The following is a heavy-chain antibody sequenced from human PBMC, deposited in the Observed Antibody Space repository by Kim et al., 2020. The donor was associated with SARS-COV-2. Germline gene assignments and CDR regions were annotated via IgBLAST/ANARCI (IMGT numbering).Heavy chain of an antibody. D-gene: IGHD3-10*01. Sequence: GGSLRLSCAASAFIVSSNYMSWVRQAPGKGLEWVSLIYGGGSTYYADSVKGRFTISRDNSKNTLYLQMNSLRAEDTAVYYCARDIRAMVQGLTYYFGMDVWGQGTPVTVSS. CDR1: AFIVSSNY. J-gene: IGHJ6*02. V-gene: IGHV3-53*01. CDR2: IYGGGST. CDR3: ARDIRAMVQGLTYYFGMDV.